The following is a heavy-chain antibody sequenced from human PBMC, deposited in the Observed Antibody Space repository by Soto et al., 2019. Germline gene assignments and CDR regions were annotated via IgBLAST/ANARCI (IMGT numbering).Heavy chain of an antibody. V-gene: IGHV4-4*02. CDR1: GGSISSDNW. CDR3: ARHGGFSFDS. D-gene: IGHD3-3*01. J-gene: IGHJ4*02. Sequence: QVQLQESGPGLVNPSGTLSLTCAVSGGSISSDNWWSWVRQPPGKGLEWIGEIYHSGGTHYNPSLKSRGTISVDKSKNLISLELSSVTAADTAVYFCARHGGFSFDSWGQGTLVTVSS. CDR2: IYHSGGT.